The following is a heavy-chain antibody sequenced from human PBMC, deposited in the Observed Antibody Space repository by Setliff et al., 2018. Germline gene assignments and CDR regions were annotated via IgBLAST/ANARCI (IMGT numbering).Heavy chain of an antibody. CDR3: ARAGSIATRPEYFHH. D-gene: IGHD6-6*01. Sequence: GSVKVSCKASGYTFTDYYIHWVRQAPGQGLEWMGWINPNSGDTDYAQKFQGRVTMTRDTSISTAYMELSRLRFDDTAVYYCARAGSIATRPEYFHHWGQGSLVTVSS. CDR1: GYTFTDYY. CDR2: INPNSGDT. V-gene: IGHV1-2*02. J-gene: IGHJ1*01.